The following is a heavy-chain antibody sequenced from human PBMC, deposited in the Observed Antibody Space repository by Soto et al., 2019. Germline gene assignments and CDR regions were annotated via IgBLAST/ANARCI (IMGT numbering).Heavy chain of an antibody. CDR1: GYTFTGYY. CDR3: AKGLPYY. Sequence: ASVKVSSKASGYTFTGYYMHWVRQAPGHGLEWIGSINPNSGGTNYAQKFQGRFPMTRDTSLSTAYRELSRLRSDVTAAYYCAKGLPYYWGERTLVIFSS. CDR2: INPNSGGT. J-gene: IGHJ4*02. V-gene: IGHV1-2*02.